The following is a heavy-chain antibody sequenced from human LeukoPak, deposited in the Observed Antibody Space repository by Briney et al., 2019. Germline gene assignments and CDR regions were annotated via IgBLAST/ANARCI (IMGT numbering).Heavy chain of an antibody. CDR3: ARYNWNSRRFDY. Sequence: KPSQTLSLTCAISGDSVSSNSAAWSWIRLSPSRGLEWLGRTYYRSRWYNDYATSVKSRITINPDTSKNQFSLQLNSVTPEDTAVYYCARYNWNSRRFDYWGQETLVTVSS. D-gene: IGHD1/OR15-1a*01. CDR1: GDSVSSNSAA. CDR2: TYYRSRWYN. J-gene: IGHJ4*02. V-gene: IGHV6-1*01.